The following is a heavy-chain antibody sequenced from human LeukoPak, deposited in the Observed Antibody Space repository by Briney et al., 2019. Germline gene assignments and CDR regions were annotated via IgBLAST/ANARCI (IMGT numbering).Heavy chain of an antibody. CDR1: GGSISSGSYY. D-gene: IGHD5-24*01. CDR2: IYTSGST. Sequence: PSETLSLTCTVSGGSISSGSYYWNWLRQPAGKGLEWIGRIYTSGSTNYNPSLKSRVPISADTSKNQFSLKLSSLTAADTAVYYCARDADGYNGYYYYYYMGVWGKGTTVTVSS. V-gene: IGHV4-61*02. CDR3: ARDADGYNGYYYYYYMGV. J-gene: IGHJ6*03.